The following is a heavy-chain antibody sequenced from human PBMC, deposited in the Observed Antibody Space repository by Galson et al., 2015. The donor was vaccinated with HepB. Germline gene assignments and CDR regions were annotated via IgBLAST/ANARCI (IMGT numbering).Heavy chain of an antibody. V-gene: IGHV1-46*01. CDR1: GYTFTSYY. CDR3: ARDHLDPKYSSSWWDRWYFDY. D-gene: IGHD6-13*01. J-gene: IGHJ4*02. CDR2: INPSGGST. Sequence: SVKVSCKASGYTFTSYYMHWVRQAPGQGLEWMGIINPSGGSTSYAQKFQGRVTMTRDTSTSTVYMELSSLRSEDTAVYYCARDHLDPKYSSSWWDRWYFDYWGQGTLVTVSS.